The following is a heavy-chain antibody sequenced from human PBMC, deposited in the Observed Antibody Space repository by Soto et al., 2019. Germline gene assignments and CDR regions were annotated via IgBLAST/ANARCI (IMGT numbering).Heavy chain of an antibody. J-gene: IGHJ4*02. Sequence: EVQLVESGGGLIQPGGSLRLSCAASDFTVSKNYMSWVRQAPGKGLEWVSVISSGGTTYYADSVKGRFTISSDNSNNTLYHQMNGMRADYTAVYYFARIQRGIAATGTNDCWGQGNLVIVS. CDR2: ISSGGTT. CDR3: ARIQRGIAATGTNDC. V-gene: IGHV3-53*01. CDR1: DFTVSKNY. D-gene: IGHD6-13*01.